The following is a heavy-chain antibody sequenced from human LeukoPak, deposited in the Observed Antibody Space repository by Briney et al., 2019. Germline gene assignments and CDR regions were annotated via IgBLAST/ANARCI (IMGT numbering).Heavy chain of an antibody. CDR3: AKDTYYYGSGSYPPNYYYYGMDV. CDR1: GFTFDDYA. CDR2: ISWNSGSI. Sequence: GGSLRLSCAASGFTFDDYAMHWGRQAPGKGLEWVSGISWNSGSIGYADSVKGRFTISRDNAKNSLYLQMNSLRAEDTALYYCAKDTYYYGSGSYPPNYYYYGMDVWGQGTTVTVSS. V-gene: IGHV3-9*01. J-gene: IGHJ6*02. D-gene: IGHD3-10*01.